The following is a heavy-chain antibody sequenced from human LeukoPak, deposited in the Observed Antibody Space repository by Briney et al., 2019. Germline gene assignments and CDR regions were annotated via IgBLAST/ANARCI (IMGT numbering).Heavy chain of an antibody. CDR1: GFTFSSYG. CDR3: ARGCYYGSGSYYNGDY. Sequence: GGSLRLSCAASGFTFSSYGMSWVRQAPGKGLEWVANIKQDASEKYYVNSVKGRFTISRDNAKNSLYLQMSSLRGEDTAVYYCARGCYYGSGSYYNGDYWGQGTLVTVSS. CDR2: IKQDASEK. D-gene: IGHD3-10*01. J-gene: IGHJ4*02. V-gene: IGHV3-7*01.